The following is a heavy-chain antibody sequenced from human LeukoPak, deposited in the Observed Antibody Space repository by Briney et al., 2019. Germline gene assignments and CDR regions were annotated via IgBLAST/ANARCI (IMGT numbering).Heavy chain of an antibody. J-gene: IGHJ4*02. D-gene: IGHD3-22*01. V-gene: IGHV4-59*01. CDR2: IYYSGST. Sequence: PSETLSLTCTVSGGSISSYYWSWIRQPPGKGLEWIGYIYYSGSTNYNPSLKSRVTISVDTSKNQFSLKLSSVTAADTAVYYCARSDEYYYDSSGYLINWGQGTLVTVSS. CDR3: ARSDEYYYDSSGYLIN. CDR1: GGSISSYY.